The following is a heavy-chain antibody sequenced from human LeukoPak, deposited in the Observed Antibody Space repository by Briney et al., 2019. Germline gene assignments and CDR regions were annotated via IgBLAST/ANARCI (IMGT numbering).Heavy chain of an antibody. V-gene: IGHV3-48*01. CDR2: IWIDSGNT. D-gene: IGHD1-1*01. CDR3: ARDHNYAFDN. Sequence: GGSLRLSCTASGFPFIEYSMNWVRQAPGKGLEWISYIWIDSGNTKYADSVRGRFTISADKAKNSLYLQMNSLRVEDTAVYYCARDHNYAFDNWGQGTLVPSPQ. CDR1: GFPFIEYS. J-gene: IGHJ4*02.